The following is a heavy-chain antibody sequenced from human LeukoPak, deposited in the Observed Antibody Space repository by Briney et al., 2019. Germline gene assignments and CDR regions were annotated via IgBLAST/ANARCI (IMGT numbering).Heavy chain of an antibody. D-gene: IGHD4-17*01. CDR2: INYSGST. V-gene: IGHV4-31*03. CDR1: GGSISSDGYY. CDR3: ARGGLRYGDDY. Sequence: TSQTLSLTCTVGGGSISSDGYYWGWIRQLPGKGLEYIGYINYSGSTYYNPPLKSRVTISVDTSKNQFSLKLTSVTAADTAVYYCARGGLRYGDDYWGQGTLVTVSS. J-gene: IGHJ4*02.